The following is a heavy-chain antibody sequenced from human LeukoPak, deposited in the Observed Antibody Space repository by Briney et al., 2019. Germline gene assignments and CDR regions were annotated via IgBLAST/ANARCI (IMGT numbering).Heavy chain of an antibody. J-gene: IGHJ5*02. Sequence: SETLTLTCTVSGGSVSSGSYYWSWIRQPPGKGLEWIGYICYSGSTNYNPSLKSRVTISVDTSKNQFSLKLSSVTAADTAVHYCARGRYCGGDCYSKWFDPWGQGTLVTVSS. V-gene: IGHV4-61*01. D-gene: IGHD2-21*02. CDR2: ICYSGST. CDR3: ARGRYCGGDCYSKWFDP. CDR1: GGSVSSGSYY.